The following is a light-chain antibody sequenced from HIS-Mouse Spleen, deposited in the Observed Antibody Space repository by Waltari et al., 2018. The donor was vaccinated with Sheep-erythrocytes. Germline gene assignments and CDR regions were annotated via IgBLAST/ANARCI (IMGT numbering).Light chain of an antibody. CDR2: EDN. CDR1: SGSIASNY. V-gene: IGLV6-57*04. CDR3: QSYDSSNHGV. Sequence: NFMLTQPHSVSESPGNTVTIPCTRTSGSIASNYVPWYQQRPGSAPTTVIYEDNQRPSWVPDRFSGSIDSSSNSASLTISGLKTEDEADYYCQSYDSSNHGVFGGGTKLTVL. J-gene: IGLJ3*02.